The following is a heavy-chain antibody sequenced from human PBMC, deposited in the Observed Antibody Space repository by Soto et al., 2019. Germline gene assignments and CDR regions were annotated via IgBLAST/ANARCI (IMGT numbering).Heavy chain of an antibody. CDR2: IYYSGST. J-gene: IGHJ6*01. CDR1: GGSISSGGYY. D-gene: IGHD6-13*01. V-gene: IGHV4-31*03. Sequence: SQTLSLTCTVSGGSISSGGYYWSWIRQHPGKGLEWIGYIYYSGSTYYNPSLKSRVTISVDTSKNQFSLKLSSVTAADTAVYYCARDLPGIAADGRGYYHDGLDFRAQGTSVIGSS. CDR3: ARDLPGIAADGRGYYHDGLDF.